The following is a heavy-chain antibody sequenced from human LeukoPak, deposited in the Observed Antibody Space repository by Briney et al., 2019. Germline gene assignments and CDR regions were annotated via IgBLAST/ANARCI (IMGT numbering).Heavy chain of an antibody. J-gene: IGHJ4*02. CDR2: IYYSGST. Sequence: PSETLSLTCTVSGGSISSYYWSWIRQPPGKGLEWIGYIYYSGSTNYNPSLKSRDTISVDTSKNQFSLKLSSVTAADTAVYYCARAWDYYDSSGDHIHFDYWGQGTLVTVSS. V-gene: IGHV4-59*01. CDR3: ARAWDYYDSSGDHIHFDY. CDR1: GGSISSYY. D-gene: IGHD3-22*01.